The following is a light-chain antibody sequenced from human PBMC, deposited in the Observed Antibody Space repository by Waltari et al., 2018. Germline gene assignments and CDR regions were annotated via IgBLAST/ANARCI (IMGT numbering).Light chain of an antibody. Sequence: EIVMTQSPATLSVSPGEGVTLSCRASRSVTNLLAWYQQKPGQAPRRLMYDAATRAAGSPARCSGSESGTEFTLTINSLQSEDFAVYFCQQYYNWPLTFGPGTKVDIK. J-gene: IGKJ3*01. CDR1: RSVTNL. V-gene: IGKV3-15*01. CDR2: DAA. CDR3: QQYYNWPLT.